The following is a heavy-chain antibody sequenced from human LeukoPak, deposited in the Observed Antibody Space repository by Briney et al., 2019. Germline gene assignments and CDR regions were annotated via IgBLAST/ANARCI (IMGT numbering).Heavy chain of an antibody. CDR2: MYYSGST. Sequence: PSETLSRTCTVSGGSISGYYWSWIRQPPGKGLEWIGYMYYSGSTNYNPSLKSRVTISLGTSKNQFSLKLTSVTAADTAIYYCARHKIDYSEYVDWFDPWGQGTLVTVSS. CDR3: ARHKIDYSEYVDWFDP. CDR1: GGSISGYY. V-gene: IGHV4-59*08. D-gene: IGHD2/OR15-2a*01. J-gene: IGHJ5*02.